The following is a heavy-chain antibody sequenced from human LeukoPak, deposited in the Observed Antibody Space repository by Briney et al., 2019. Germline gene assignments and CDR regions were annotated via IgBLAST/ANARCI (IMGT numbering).Heavy chain of an antibody. D-gene: IGHD6-19*01. CDR2: IYGGGST. J-gene: IGHJ4*02. V-gene: IGHV3-66*01. CDR3: ARDYSSGDLFDY. Sequence: GGSLRLSCAASGFTFHDYYMSWVRQAPGKGLEWVSVIYGGGSTYYADSVKGRFTISRDNSKNTLYLQMNSLRAEDTAVYYCARDYSSGDLFDYWGQGTLVTVSS. CDR1: GFTFHDYY.